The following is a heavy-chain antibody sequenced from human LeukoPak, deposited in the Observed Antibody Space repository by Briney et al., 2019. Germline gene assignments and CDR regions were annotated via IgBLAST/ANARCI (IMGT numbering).Heavy chain of an antibody. J-gene: IGHJ4*02. V-gene: IGHV5-51*01. Sequence: GASLKISFKGSGSRFTSYWVGWVRQMPGKGLEWMGIIYPGDSDTRYRPSFQGPVTISADNTISTAYLQWSSLKASDTAMYYCARHYDYVWGRSDYWGQGTLVTVSS. CDR2: IYPGDSDT. CDR3: ARHYDYVWGRSDY. D-gene: IGHD3-16*01. CDR1: GSRFTSYW.